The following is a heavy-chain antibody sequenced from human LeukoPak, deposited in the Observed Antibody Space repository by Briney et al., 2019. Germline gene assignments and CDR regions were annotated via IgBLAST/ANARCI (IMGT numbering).Heavy chain of an antibody. CDR3: ARGDGDGSESRYNHFDY. CDR1: GYPFTNYW. V-gene: IGHV5-51*01. Sequence: GESLKISCKGSGYPFTNYWIGWVRKLPGKGWEWLGIFYPGDSNTRYGPSFQSQVTISADKSLSTAYLQWSSLKASDTAMYYCARGDGDGSESRYNHFDYWGQGSLVTVSS. D-gene: IGHD3-10*01. CDR2: FYPGDSNT. J-gene: IGHJ4*02.